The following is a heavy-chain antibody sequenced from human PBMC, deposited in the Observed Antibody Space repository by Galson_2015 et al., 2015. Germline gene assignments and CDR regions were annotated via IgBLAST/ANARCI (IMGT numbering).Heavy chain of an antibody. V-gene: IGHV5-51*01. CDR1: GSTFTNFW. Sequence: QSGAEVKKPGESLQISCTGSGSTFTNFWIGWVRQMPGKGLEWMGIIYPGDSDTRYSPSFQGQVTISADKSSSTAYLQWSSLRASDTAMYYCARSYCAGGSCSIRYFDFWSQGTLVTVSS. CDR2: IYPGDSDT. J-gene: IGHJ4*02. CDR3: ARSYCAGGSCSIRYFDF. D-gene: IGHD2-15*01.